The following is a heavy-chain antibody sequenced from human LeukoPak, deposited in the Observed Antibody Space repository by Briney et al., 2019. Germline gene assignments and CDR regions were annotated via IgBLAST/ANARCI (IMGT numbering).Heavy chain of an antibody. D-gene: IGHD1-1*01. V-gene: IGHV4-59*01. J-gene: IGHJ5*02. CDR1: GGSISSYY. CDR2: IYYSGST. Sequence: SETLSLTCTVSGGSISSYYWSWIRQPPGKGLEWIGYIYYSGSTNYNPSLKSRVTISVDTSKNQFSLKLSSVTAADTAVYYCARVRYRTRDWFDPWGQGTLVTVSS. CDR3: ARVRYRTRDWFDP.